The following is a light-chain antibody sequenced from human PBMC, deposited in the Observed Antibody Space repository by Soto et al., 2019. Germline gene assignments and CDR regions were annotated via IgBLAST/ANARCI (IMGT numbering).Light chain of an antibody. V-gene: IGKV3-11*01. J-gene: IGKJ5*01. CDR3: QQRSNWPPLIS. CDR1: QSVTTY. Sequence: EIALTQSTGTLSLSPGQRATLSCRASQSVTTYLAWYQQKPGQAPRLLIYDASNRATGIPARFSGSGSGTDFTLTISSLEPEDFAVYYCQQRSNWPPLISFGQGTRLQI. CDR2: DAS.